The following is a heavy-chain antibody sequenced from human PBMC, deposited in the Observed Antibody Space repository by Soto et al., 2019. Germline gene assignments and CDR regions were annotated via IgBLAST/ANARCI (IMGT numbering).Heavy chain of an antibody. CDR3: ARVRQVVGYLYYYMDV. J-gene: IGHJ6*03. Sequence: GASAKVSCKASGYTFTNYGITWVRQATGQGLEWMGGIGAYNGDTHYTQRLQGRVTMTTDTSTSTAYMELRGLRSDDTAIYYCARVRQVVGYLYYYMDVWGKGTTVTGSS. CDR1: GYTFTNYG. V-gene: IGHV1-18*01. D-gene: IGHD6-25*01. CDR2: IGAYNGDT.